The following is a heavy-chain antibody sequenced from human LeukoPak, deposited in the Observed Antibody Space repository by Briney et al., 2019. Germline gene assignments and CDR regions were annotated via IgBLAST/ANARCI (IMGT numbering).Heavy chain of an antibody. CDR1: GFTFSSYA. Sequence: GGSLRLSCAASGFTFSSYAMHWVRQAPGKGLEWVTIISYDGSKKYYADYVKGRFTISRDNSKNTLYLQMNSLRAEDTAVYYCARDGYYGDSFDYWGQGTLVTVSS. J-gene: IGHJ4*02. D-gene: IGHD4-17*01. V-gene: IGHV3-30*04. CDR2: ISYDGSKK. CDR3: ARDGYYGDSFDY.